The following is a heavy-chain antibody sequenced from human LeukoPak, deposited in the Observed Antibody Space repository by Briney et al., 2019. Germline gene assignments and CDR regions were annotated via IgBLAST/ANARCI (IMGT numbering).Heavy chain of an antibody. CDR1: GFTFNSCA. J-gene: IGHJ4*02. Sequence: HSGGSLRLSCAASGFTFNSCAMSWVRQTPGKGLEWVSSISAGGGSTYYADSVKGRFTISRDNSKNTLYLQMNSLRAEDTAVYYCAKRWSYLDYWGQGILVTVSS. CDR2: ISAGGGST. D-gene: IGHD2-15*01. V-gene: IGHV3-23*01. CDR3: AKRWSYLDY.